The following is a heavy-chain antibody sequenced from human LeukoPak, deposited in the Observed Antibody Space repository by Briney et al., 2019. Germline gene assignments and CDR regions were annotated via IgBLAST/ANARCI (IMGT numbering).Heavy chain of an antibody. Sequence: GGSLRLSCAASGFTFSSYAMSWVRQAPGKGLEWVSAISGSGGSTYYADSVKGRFTISRDNSKNTLYLQMNSLRAEDTAVYYCAKGFDLGNPAAPYGMDVWGQGTTVTVSS. V-gene: IGHV3-23*01. CDR3: AKGFDLGNPAAPYGMDV. D-gene: IGHD7-27*01. CDR1: GFTFSSYA. J-gene: IGHJ6*02. CDR2: ISGSGGST.